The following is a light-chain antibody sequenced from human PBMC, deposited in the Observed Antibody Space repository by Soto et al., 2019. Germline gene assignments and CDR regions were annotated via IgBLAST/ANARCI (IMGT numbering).Light chain of an antibody. Sequence: ESVLTQSPGTLSLSPGERATLSCRAGQSISTSYLAWYQQRFGQAPRLLIYGASSSATGMPDRFSGSGSGTDFTLTISRLEPEVFAVYHCEQYGSSITFGQGTRLEIK. CDR1: QSISTSY. J-gene: IGKJ5*01. CDR2: GAS. CDR3: EQYGSSIT. V-gene: IGKV3-20*01.